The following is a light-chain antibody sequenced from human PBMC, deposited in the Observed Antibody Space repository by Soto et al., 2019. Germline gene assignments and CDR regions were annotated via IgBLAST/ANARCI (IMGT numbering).Light chain of an antibody. J-gene: IGLJ1*01. CDR1: SSDVGGYNY. CDR2: DVS. V-gene: IGLV2-11*01. Sequence: QSALTQPRSVSGSPGQSVTISCTGTSSDVGGYNYVSWYQQHPGKAPKLIIYDVSKRPSGVPDRFSGSKSGNTASLTISGLQAEDEADYYCCSYAGSYSYVFGTGTKVTVL. CDR3: CSYAGSYSYV.